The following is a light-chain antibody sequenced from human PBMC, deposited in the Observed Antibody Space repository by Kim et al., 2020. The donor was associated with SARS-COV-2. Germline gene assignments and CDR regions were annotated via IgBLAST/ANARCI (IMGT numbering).Light chain of an antibody. CDR3: QQSNDWPPLT. V-gene: IGKV3-15*01. CDR2: DAT. Sequence: SPGERATLSGSASQTIKNRLVWYQHKPGQAPRLLIYDATTRATGVPARFIGSGSETDFTLTISSLQSEDFAVYYCQQSNDWPPLTFGQGTKVDIK. CDR1: QTIKNR. J-gene: IGKJ1*01.